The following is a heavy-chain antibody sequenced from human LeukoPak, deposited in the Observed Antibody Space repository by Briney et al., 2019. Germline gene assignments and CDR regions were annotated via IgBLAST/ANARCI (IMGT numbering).Heavy chain of an antibody. CDR3: TKDWTPDGGDSKDAFEI. J-gene: IGHJ3*02. V-gene: IGHV3-23*01. CDR2: VSGSGGST. D-gene: IGHD2-21*02. Sequence: GGSLRLSCAASGFTFSSYAMGWVRPAPGKGREWVAAVSGSGGSTYYADSVKGRFTISRDNSNNTLYLQMNSLTAEEPAVPPCTKDWTPDGGDSKDAFEI. CDR1: GFTFSSYA.